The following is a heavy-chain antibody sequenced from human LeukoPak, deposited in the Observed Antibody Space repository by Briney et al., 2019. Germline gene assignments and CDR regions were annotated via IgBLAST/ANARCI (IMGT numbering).Heavy chain of an antibody. CDR1: DYTFTSYG. CDR3: ARAHETYYYDSSGDY. D-gene: IGHD3-22*01. J-gene: IGHJ4*02. CDR2: ISAYNGNT. V-gene: IGHV1-18*01. Sequence: ASVKVSCKASDYTFTSYGISWVRQAPGQGLEWMGWISAYNGNTDYAQKLQGRVTMTTDTSTSTAYMELRSLRSDDTAVYYCARAHETYYYDSSGDYWGQGTLVTVSS.